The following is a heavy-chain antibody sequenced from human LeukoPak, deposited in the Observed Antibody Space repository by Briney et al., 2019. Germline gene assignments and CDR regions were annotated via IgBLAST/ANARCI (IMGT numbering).Heavy chain of an antibody. Sequence: SETLSLTCTVSGDSISSYYWSWLRQPPGKGLEWVGYIYYSGSTNYNPSLKSRVNISVDTSKNQFSLKVSSVTAADTAVYYCARHYYDSSVYLRNFDYWGQGTLVTVSS. J-gene: IGHJ4*02. CDR3: ARHYYDSSVYLRNFDY. V-gene: IGHV4-59*08. CDR2: IYYSGST. D-gene: IGHD3-22*01. CDR1: GDSISSYY.